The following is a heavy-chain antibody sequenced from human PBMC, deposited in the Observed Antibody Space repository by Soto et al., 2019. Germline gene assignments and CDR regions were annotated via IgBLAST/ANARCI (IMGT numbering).Heavy chain of an antibody. V-gene: IGHV4-31*03. J-gene: IGHJ4*02. CDR1: GGSISSGGYY. CDR2: IYYSGST. CDR3: ERLSDYGDYYGYFDY. Sequence: SETLSLTCTVSGGSISSGGYYWSWIRQHPGKGLEWIGYIYYSGSTYYNPSLKSRVTISVDTSKNQFSLKLSSVTAADTAVYYCERLSDYGDYYGYFDYWGQGTLVNVSS. D-gene: IGHD4-17*01.